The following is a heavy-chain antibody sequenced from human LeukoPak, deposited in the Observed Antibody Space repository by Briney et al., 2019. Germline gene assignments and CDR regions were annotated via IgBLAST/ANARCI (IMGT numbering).Heavy chain of an antibody. CDR1: GYTFNNFF. CDR2: ISPHSHTT. J-gene: IGHJ4*02. D-gene: IGHD3-10*02. Sequence: ASVTVSCKGTGYTFNNFFISWVRPAPGQGLEWVGWISPHSHTTHYADKFQGRVTMTTDTSTTTVYMELRSLRSDDAAVYFCARCQTMYYWGQGTPVTVSS. CDR3: ARCQTMYY. V-gene: IGHV1-18*01.